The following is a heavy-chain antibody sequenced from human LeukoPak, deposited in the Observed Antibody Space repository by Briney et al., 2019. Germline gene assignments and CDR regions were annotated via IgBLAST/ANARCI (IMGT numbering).Heavy chain of an antibody. V-gene: IGHV4-39*07. J-gene: IGHJ4*02. CDR3: ARGLDYYDGSAYFDY. D-gene: IGHD3-22*01. CDR2: IYFSGRT. CDR1: GGSISSSAYY. Sequence: PSETLSLTCTVSGGSISSSAYYWGWIRQPPGTGLEWIGSIYFSGRTYYNPSLKSRVTISVDTSKNQFSLKLSSVTAADTAVYYCARGLDYYDGSAYFDYWGQGTLVTVSS.